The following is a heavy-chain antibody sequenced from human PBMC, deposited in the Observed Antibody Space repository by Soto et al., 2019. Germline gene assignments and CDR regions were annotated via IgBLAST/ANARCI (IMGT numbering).Heavy chain of an antibody. Sequence: GASVKVSCKVSGYTLTEFSMHWVRQAPGKGLEWMGGFDPEDGETIYAQKFQGRVTMTEDTSTDTAYMELSSLRSEDTAVYYCATGKYSSSPNYFDYWGQGTLVTVS. CDR3: ATGKYSSSPNYFDY. CDR1: GYTLTEFS. V-gene: IGHV1-24*01. J-gene: IGHJ4*02. D-gene: IGHD6-13*01. CDR2: FDPEDGET.